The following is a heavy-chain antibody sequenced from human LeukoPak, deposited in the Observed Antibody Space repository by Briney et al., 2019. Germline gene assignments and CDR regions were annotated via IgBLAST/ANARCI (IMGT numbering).Heavy chain of an antibody. J-gene: IGHJ4*02. CDR2: VSSDGGNK. Sequence: SLRPPFEALGSPSINYAMDGVRKAPGKGLEWVAVVSSDGGNKYYADSVKGRFTISRDNSKNTLYLQMNSLRTEDTAVYFCARADHEKVVAIDYWGQGTPVIVSS. CDR3: ARADHEKVVAIDY. CDR1: GSPSINYA. D-gene: IGHD2-21*01. V-gene: IGHV3-30-3*01.